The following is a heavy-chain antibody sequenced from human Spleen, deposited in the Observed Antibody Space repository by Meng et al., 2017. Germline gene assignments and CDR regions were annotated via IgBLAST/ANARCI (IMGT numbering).Heavy chain of an antibody. V-gene: IGHV1-18*01. D-gene: IGHD6-13*01. J-gene: IGHJ6*02. Sequence: ASVKVSCKTSGYTFTNYGISWVRQAPGQGLEWMGWISAYNGNTNYAQSLQGRVTMTTDTSTSTAYMELRSLRTDDTAMYYCAKDQSSWYYYYYGMDVWGHGTTVTVSS. CDR2: ISAYNGNT. CDR3: AKDQSSWYYYYYGMDV. CDR1: GYTFTNYG.